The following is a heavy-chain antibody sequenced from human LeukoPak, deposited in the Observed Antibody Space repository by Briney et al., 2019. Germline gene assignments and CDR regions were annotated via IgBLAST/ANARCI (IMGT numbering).Heavy chain of an antibody. J-gene: IGHJ4*02. V-gene: IGHV1-46*01. CDR3: ARSERDLAETEDIVVVPAAIGGDY. CDR2: INPSGGST. D-gene: IGHD2-2*02. CDR1: GYTFTSYY. Sequence: ASVKVSCKASGYTFTSYYMHWVRQAPGQGLEWMGIINPSGGSTSYAQKFQGRVTMTRDTSTSTVYMELSSLRSDDTAVYYCARSERDLAETEDIVVVPAAIGGDYWGQGTLVTVSS.